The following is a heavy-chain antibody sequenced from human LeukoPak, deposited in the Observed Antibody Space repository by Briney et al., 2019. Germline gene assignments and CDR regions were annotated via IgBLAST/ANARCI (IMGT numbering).Heavy chain of an antibody. CDR2: ISYDGSNK. D-gene: IGHD4-11*01. CDR1: GFTFNTYG. V-gene: IGHV3-30*18. J-gene: IGHJ6*04. CDR3: AKEKAYMTTPHVYYYYGMDV. Sequence: PGGSLRLSCAASGFTFNTYGIHWVRQAPGKGLEWVAVISYDGSNKYYADSVKGRFTISRDNSKNTLYLQMNSLRAEDTAVYYCAKEKAYMTTPHVYYYYGMDVWGKGTTVTVSS.